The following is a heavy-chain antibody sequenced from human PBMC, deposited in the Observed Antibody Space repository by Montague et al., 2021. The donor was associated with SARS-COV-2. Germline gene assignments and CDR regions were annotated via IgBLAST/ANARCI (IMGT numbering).Heavy chain of an antibody. V-gene: IGHV4-4*02. CDR2: ISHGGSP. D-gene: IGHD3-3*01. CDR3: TKGTDGISNLGQIYYYGMDV. CDR1: GASISSTNW. J-gene: IGHJ6*02. Sequence: SETLSLTCAVSGASISSTNWWSWIRQPPGKGLEWIGQISHGGSPYYNPSLKSRVTFSADTSKNQFSLKLTSVIAADSAIYYCTKGTDGISNLGQIYYYGMDVGGQGTTV.